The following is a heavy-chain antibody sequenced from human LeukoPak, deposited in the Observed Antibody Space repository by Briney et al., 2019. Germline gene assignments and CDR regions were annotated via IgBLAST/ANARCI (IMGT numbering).Heavy chain of an antibody. Sequence: PGRSLRLSCAASGFTFSSYAMHWVRQAPGKGLEWVAVISYDGSNKYYADSVKGRFTISRDNSKNTLYLQMNSLRAEDTAVYYCATYDSSGYSFDYWGQGTLATVSS. V-gene: IGHV3-30*04. J-gene: IGHJ4*02. CDR3: ATYDSSGYSFDY. CDR2: ISYDGSNK. CDR1: GFTFSSYA. D-gene: IGHD3-22*01.